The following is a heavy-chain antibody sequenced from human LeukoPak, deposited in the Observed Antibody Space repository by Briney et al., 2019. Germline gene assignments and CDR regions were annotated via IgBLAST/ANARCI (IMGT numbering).Heavy chain of an antibody. CDR1: GYTFTDYY. V-gene: IGHV1-2*02. D-gene: IGHD3-10*01. J-gene: IGHJ4*02. CDR3: ARATMVRGVIINSDYFDY. CDR2: INPNSGGT. Sequence: ASVKVSCKASGYTFTDYYMHWVRQAPGQGLEWMGWINPNSGGTNYAQKFQGRVTMTRDTSISTAYMELSRLRSDDTAVYYCARATMVRGVIINSDYFDYWGQGTLVTVSS.